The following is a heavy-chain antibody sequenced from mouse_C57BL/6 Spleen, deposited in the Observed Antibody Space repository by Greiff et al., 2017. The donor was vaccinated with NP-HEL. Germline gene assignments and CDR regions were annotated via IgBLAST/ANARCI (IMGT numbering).Heavy chain of an antibody. V-gene: IGHV1-81*01. Sequence: QVQLKESGAELARPGASVKLSCKASGYTFTSYGISWVKQRTGQGLEWIGEIYPRSGNTYYNEKFKGKATLTADKSSSTAYMELRSLTSEDSAVYFCARAAKDPWAYWGQGTLVTVSA. J-gene: IGHJ3*01. CDR1: GYTFTSYG. CDR3: ARAAKDPWAY. CDR2: IYPRSGNT.